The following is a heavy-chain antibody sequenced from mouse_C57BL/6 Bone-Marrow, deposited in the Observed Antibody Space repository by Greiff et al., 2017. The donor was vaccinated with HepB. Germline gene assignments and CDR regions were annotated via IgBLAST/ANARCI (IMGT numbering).Heavy chain of an antibody. V-gene: IGHV1-64*01. J-gene: IGHJ2*01. CDR1: GYTFTSYW. CDR3: ADDYDLYYFDY. Sequence: VKLQQPGAELVKPGASVKLSCKASGYTFTSYWMHWVKQRPGQGLEWIGMIHPNSGSTNYNEKFKSKATLTVDKSSSTAYMQLSSLTSEDSAVYYCADDYDLYYFDYWGQGTTLTVSS. D-gene: IGHD2-4*01. CDR2: IHPNSGST.